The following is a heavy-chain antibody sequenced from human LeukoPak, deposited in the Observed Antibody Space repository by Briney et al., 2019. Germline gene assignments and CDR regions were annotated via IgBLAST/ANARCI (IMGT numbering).Heavy chain of an antibody. CDR1: GFTVSSNY. CDR3: ARGTGSYVRFDY. D-gene: IGHD1-26*01. J-gene: IGHJ4*02. Sequence: GGSLRLSCAASGFTVSSNYMSWVRQAPGKGLEWVSVIYSGGSTYYADSVKGRFTISRDNSKNTRYLQMNSLRAEDTAVYYCARGTGSYVRFDYWGQGTLVTVSS. CDR2: IYSGGST. V-gene: IGHV3-66*02.